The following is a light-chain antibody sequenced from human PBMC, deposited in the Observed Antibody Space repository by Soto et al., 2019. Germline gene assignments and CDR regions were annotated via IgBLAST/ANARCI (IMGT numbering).Light chain of an antibody. CDR3: SSYTNINTVI. Sequence: QSVLTQPASVSGSLGQSITISCTGTSSDVGGYDYVSWYQQHPGKAPKLMIYEVNIRPSGVSNRFSGSKSGSTASLTISGLQAEDEADYYCSSYTNINTVIFGGGTKVTVL. V-gene: IGLV2-14*01. CDR2: EVN. CDR1: SSDVGGYDY. J-gene: IGLJ2*01.